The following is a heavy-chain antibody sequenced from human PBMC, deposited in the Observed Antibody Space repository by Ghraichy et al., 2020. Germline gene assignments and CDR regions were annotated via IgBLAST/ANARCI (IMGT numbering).Heavy chain of an antibody. Sequence: ASVKVSCKASGYTFTSYGISWVRQAPGQGLEWMGWISAYNGNTNYAQKLQGRVTMTTDTSTSTAYMELRSLRSDDTAVYYCARNSGYSGYDREWLYPLRFDYWGQETMDTDS. CDR1: GYTFTSYG. J-gene: IGHJ4*02. CDR2: ISAYNGNT. D-gene: IGHD5-12*01. CDR3: ARNSGYSGYDREWLYPLRFDY. V-gene: IGHV1-18*04.